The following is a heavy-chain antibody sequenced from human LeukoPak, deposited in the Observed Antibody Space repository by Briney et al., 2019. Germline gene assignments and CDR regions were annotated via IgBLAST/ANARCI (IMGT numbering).Heavy chain of an antibody. V-gene: IGHV5-51*01. D-gene: IGHD6-19*01. CDR1: GDSFTSYC. CDR3: GGRIGSGWYDY. Sequence: GESLKSSCKCSGDSFTSYCIVWLRQMAGKGREWLGVINRGDCDTRYSPAFQDRGTISSGESISTANLQWSSRKASATAVDYCGGRIGSGWYDYWGQGTLVTVSS. CDR2: INRGDCDT. J-gene: IGHJ4*02.